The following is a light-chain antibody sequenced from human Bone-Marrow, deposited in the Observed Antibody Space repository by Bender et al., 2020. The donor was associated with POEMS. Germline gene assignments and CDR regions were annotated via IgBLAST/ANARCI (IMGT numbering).Light chain of an antibody. CDR2: KDT. J-gene: IGLJ3*02. V-gene: IGLV3-25*02. CDR1: GLPNEY. CDR3: SAWDDSLSGWV. Sequence: SSELTQPPSVSVSPGQTARITCSGDGLPNEYSYWFQQRPGQAPMVVIYKDTERPSGVPDRFSGSTSGTSASLAISELQSEDEALYYCSAWDDSLSGWVFGGGTKLTVL.